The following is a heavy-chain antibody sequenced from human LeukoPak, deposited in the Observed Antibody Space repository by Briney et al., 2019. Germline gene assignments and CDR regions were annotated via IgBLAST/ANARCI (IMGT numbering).Heavy chain of an antibody. CDR2: MSYDGKNQ. V-gene: IGHV3-30*04. J-gene: IGHJ6*02. Sequence: GRSLRLSCAASGFTFSNYVMHWVRQTPGKGLQWVAVMSYDGKNQYYADSVKGRFTISRDNSKNTLYLQMNSLRVEDTAVYYCARANVLVPTVILYYYGMDVWGQGTTVTVSS. CDR1: GFTFSNYV. CDR3: ARANVLVPTVILYYYGMDV. D-gene: IGHD2-2*01.